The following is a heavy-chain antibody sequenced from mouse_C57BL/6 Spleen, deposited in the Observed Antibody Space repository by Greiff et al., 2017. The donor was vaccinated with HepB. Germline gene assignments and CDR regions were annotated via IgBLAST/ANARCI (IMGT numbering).Heavy chain of an antibody. CDR2: ISSGSSTI. Sequence: EVQLQESGGGLVKPGGSLKLSCAASGFTFSDYGMHWVRQAPEKGLEWVAYISSGSSTIYYADTVKGRFTISRDNAKNTLFLQMTSLRSEDTAMYYCARKRGSREFAYWGQGTLVTVSA. J-gene: IGHJ3*01. V-gene: IGHV5-17*01. CDR3: ARKRGSREFAY. CDR1: GFTFSDYG.